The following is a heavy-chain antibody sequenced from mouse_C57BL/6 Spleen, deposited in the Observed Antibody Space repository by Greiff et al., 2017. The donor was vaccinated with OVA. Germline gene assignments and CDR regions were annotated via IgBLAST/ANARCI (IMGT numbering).Heavy chain of an antibody. J-gene: IGHJ4*01. V-gene: IGHV1-31*01. CDR1: GFYITDYY. CDR2: IYPYDGVS. Sequence: EVQLQQSGPELVKPGASVKLSCTASGFYITDYYMHWVKQSHENILEWIGFIYPYDGVSRYDPKFKGKATLTVDKSSSPAYLELRSLTSEDTAVYYCARRDYEAMDYWGQGTSVTVSS. CDR3: ARRDYEAMDY.